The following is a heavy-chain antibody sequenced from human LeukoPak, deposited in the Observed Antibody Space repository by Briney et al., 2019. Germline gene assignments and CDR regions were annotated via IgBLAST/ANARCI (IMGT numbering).Heavy chain of an antibody. CDR1: GGSFSGYY. V-gene: IGHV4-34*01. CDR2: INHSGST. Sequence: SETLSLTCAVYGGSFSGYYWSWIRQPPGKGLEWIGEINHSGSTNYNPSLKSRVTISVDTSKNQFSLKLSSVTAADTAVYYCARDRYYYDSSGETRYNWFDPWGQGTLVTVSS. D-gene: IGHD3-22*01. J-gene: IGHJ5*02. CDR3: ARDRYYYDSSGETRYNWFDP.